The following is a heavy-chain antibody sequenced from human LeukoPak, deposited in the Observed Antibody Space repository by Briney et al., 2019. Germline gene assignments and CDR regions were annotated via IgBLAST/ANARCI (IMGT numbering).Heavy chain of an antibody. D-gene: IGHD3-10*01. CDR1: GGSISSGSYY. J-gene: IGHJ3*02. Sequence: PSQTLSLTCTVSGGSISSGSYYWSWIRQPAGKGLEWIGRIYTSGSTNYNPSLKSRVTISVDTSKNQFSLKLSSVTAADTAVYYCARDDVVGGITMVRGMGGQAFDIWGQGTMVTVSS. CDR3: ARDDVVGGITMVRGMGGQAFDI. V-gene: IGHV4-61*02. CDR2: IYTSGST.